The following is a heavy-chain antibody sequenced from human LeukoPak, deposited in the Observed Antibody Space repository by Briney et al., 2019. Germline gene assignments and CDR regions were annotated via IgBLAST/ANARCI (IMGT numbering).Heavy chain of an antibody. CDR3: AREGSGWGLFDY. CDR2: IYTSGST. V-gene: IGHV4-61*02. J-gene: IGHJ4*02. Sequence: SPSQTLSLTCTVSGGSISSGSYYWSWIRQPAGKGLEWIGRIYTSGSTNYNPSLKSRVTISVDTSKNQFSLKLSSVTAADTAVYYCAREGSGWGLFDYWGQGTLVTVSS. D-gene: IGHD6-19*01. CDR1: GGSISSGSYY.